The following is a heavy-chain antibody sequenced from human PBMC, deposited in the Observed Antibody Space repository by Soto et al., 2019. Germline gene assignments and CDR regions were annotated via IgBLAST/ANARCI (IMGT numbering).Heavy chain of an antibody. D-gene: IGHD3-3*01. CDR2: ISGSGGST. CDR3: AKDLSPRDFWSGYYTPDY. V-gene: IGHV3-23*01. J-gene: IGHJ4*02. CDR1: GFTFSSYA. Sequence: GGSLRLSCAASGFTFSSYAMSWVRQAPGKGLEWVSAISGSGGSTYYADSVKGRFTISRDNSKNTLYLQMNSLRAEDTAVYYRAKDLSPRDFWSGYYTPDYWGQGTLVTVSS.